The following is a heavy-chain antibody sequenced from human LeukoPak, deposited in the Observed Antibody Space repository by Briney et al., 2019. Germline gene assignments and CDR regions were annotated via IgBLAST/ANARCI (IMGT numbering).Heavy chain of an antibody. CDR3: ARARCHSSTWSSCFDC. Sequence: RGRTPRLSRAPSGFTLSSYAIHAGPQAPGKGRGWGAGISYDVRNKYYTDSVKGRFTIPRDNSKTTLYLQWNSLRAQDQPVYYCARARCHSSTWSSCFDCWGQGSLVGVCS. CDR1: GFTLSSYA. J-gene: IGHJ4*02. V-gene: IGHV3-30*04. D-gene: IGHD6-6*01. CDR2: ISYDVRNK.